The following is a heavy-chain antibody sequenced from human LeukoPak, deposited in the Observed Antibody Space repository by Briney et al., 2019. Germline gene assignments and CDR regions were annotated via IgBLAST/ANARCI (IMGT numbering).Heavy chain of an antibody. Sequence: PSETLSLTCTVSGGSISSYYWSWIRQPPGKGPEWIGYIYYSGSTNYNPSLKSRVTISVDTSKNQFSLKLSSVTAADTAVYYCARGHVGQLWFVPGVAFDIWGQGTMVTVSS. D-gene: IGHD5-18*01. J-gene: IGHJ3*02. CDR3: ARGHVGQLWFVPGVAFDI. CDR2: IYYSGST. CDR1: GGSISSYY. V-gene: IGHV4-59*01.